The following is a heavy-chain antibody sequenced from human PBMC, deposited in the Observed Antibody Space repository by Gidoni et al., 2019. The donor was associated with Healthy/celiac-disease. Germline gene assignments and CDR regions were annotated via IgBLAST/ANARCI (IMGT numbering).Heavy chain of an antibody. J-gene: IGHJ4*02. CDR3: ARDVQYYDRSGYYSYLFEY. D-gene: IGHD3-22*01. CDR1: GFIFSAYW. CDR2: IKQDGSEK. Sequence: EVQLVESGGGLVQLGGSLRLSCAASGFIFSAYWMPWVRPAPGKGLEWVANIKQDGSEKYYVDSVKGRFTISRDNAKNSLYLQMNSLRAEDTAVYYCARDVQYYDRSGYYSYLFEYWGQGTLVTVSS. V-gene: IGHV3-7*01.